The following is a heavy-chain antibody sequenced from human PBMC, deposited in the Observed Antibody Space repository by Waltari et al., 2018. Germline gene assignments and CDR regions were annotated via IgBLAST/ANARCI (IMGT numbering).Heavy chain of an antibody. CDR3: ARINTVTTEGNWFDS. J-gene: IGHJ5*01. V-gene: IGHV4-34*01. CDR1: GGSFSTYY. CDR2: ISYSGGT. D-gene: IGHD4-4*01. Sequence: QVQLQQWGAGLLKPSETLSLTCAVYGGSFSTYYWSWIRQPPGKGLEWIGEISYSGGTNYTPSLKSRVTISLDTSKNQFSLKLTSVTASDTAVYYCARINTVTTEGNWFDSWGQGTLVTVSS.